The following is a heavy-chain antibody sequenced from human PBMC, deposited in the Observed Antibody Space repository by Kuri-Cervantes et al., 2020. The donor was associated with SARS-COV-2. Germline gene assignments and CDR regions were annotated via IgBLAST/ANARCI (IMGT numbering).Heavy chain of an antibody. CDR2: FDPEDGET. Sequence: ASVKVSCKVSGYTLTELSMHWVRQAPGKGLEWMGGFDPEDGETIYAQKFQGRVTMTTDTSTSTAYMELRSLRSDDTAVYYCARDRLERYCSSTSCYTDLDYWGQGTLVTVSS. CDR3: ARDRLERYCSSTSCYTDLDY. CDR1: GYTLTELS. D-gene: IGHD2-2*02. J-gene: IGHJ4*02. V-gene: IGHV1-24*01.